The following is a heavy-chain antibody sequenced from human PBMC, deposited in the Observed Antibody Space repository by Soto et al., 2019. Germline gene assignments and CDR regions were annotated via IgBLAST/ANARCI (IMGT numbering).Heavy chain of an antibody. CDR3: VRGFALDF. V-gene: IGHV3-21*01. J-gene: IGHJ4*02. CDR1: GFTFSDYS. D-gene: IGHD3-16*01. Sequence: EVHVVESGGGLVKPGASLRLSCTASGFTFSDYSLNWIRQAPGKGLEWVSAITNSGYTYYGDSLKGRSTISRDNAKNSVFLQVNNLRAEDTAMYYCVRGFALDFWGLGTLVIVSS. CDR2: ITNSGYT.